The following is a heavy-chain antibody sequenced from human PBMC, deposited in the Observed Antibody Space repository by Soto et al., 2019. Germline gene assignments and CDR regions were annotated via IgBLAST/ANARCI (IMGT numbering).Heavy chain of an antibody. D-gene: IGHD3-10*01. CDR3: AKDPSYYYGSGSYYNVPYYYGMDV. CDR1: GFTFSNYA. V-gene: IGHV3-23*01. J-gene: IGHJ6*02. Sequence: ADSLRRSSQPSGFTFSNYAMSRVRQAPGMGLEWVSAISGSGGSTYYADSVKGRFTISRDNSKNTLYLQMNSLRAEDTAVYYCAKDPSYYYGSGSYYNVPYYYGMDVWGQGT. CDR2: ISGSGGST.